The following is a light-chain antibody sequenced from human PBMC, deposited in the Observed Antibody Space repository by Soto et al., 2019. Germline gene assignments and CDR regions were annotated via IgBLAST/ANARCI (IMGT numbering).Light chain of an antibody. J-gene: IGKJ5*01. CDR2: AAS. Sequence: EIVLTQFPVTLALSPGERATVSCRASQGVNSNYLAWYQQKPGQAPRLLISAASSRATGTPDRFSGSGSETDFTLTISRLEPEDFAVYYCQQYDDAPITFGQGTRLEIK. CDR3: QQYDDAPIT. CDR1: QGVNSNY. V-gene: IGKV3-20*01.